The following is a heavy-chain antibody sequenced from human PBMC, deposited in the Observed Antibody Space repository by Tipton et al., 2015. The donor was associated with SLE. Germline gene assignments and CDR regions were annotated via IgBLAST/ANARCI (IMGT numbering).Heavy chain of an antibody. J-gene: IGHJ4*02. CDR3: ARVPWYSSSGYPFQY. D-gene: IGHD6-13*01. CDR1: GGSISSYY. Sequence: TLSLTCTVSGGSISSYYWSWIRQPPGKGLEWIGYIYYSGSTNYNPSLKSRVTISVDTSKNQFSLKLSSVTAADTAVYYCARVPWYSSSGYPFQYWGQGTLVTVSS. CDR2: IYYSGST. V-gene: IGHV4-59*01.